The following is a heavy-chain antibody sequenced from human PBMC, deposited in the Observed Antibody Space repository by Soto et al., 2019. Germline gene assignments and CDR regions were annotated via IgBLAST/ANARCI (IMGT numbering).Heavy chain of an antibody. D-gene: IGHD2-15*01. CDR1: GGTFSSYA. CDR2: IIPILGTA. Sequence: QVQLVQSGAEVKKPGSSVKVSCKASGGTFSSYAISWVRQAPGQGLEWMGGIIPILGTANYAQKFQGRVKVTAHESTNPAYMELNSLISEDTGVYYCAGVETGYCSGGSCYRFDYWGQGTLVTVSS. V-gene: IGHV1-69*01. J-gene: IGHJ4*02. CDR3: AGVETGYCSGGSCYRFDY.